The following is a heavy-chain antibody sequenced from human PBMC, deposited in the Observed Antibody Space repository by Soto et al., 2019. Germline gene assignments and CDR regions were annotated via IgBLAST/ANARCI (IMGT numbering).Heavy chain of an antibody. CDR3: AKDLTWNQADY. V-gene: IGHV3-74*01. D-gene: IGHD1-1*01. CDR1: GFIFSNYW. CDR2: ISNDGSIT. J-gene: IGHJ4*02. Sequence: GGSLRLSCEASGFIFSNYWMHWVRQTPGTGLAWVSRISNDGSITNYADSVKGRFTISRDNAKNTLYRQMNSLRAEDTAVYYCAKDLTWNQADYWGQGALVTVSS.